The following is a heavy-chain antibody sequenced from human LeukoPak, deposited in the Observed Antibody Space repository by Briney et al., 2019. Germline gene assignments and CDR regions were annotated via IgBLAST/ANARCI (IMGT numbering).Heavy chain of an antibody. Sequence: ASVKVSCKASGYTFTSYYMHWVRQATGQGLEWMGWMNPNSGNTGYAQKFRGRVTMTRNTSISTAYMELSSLRSEDTAVYYCARGGIVVVPAADNWFDPWGQGTLVTVSS. CDR2: MNPNSGNT. CDR3: ARGGIVVVPAADNWFDP. J-gene: IGHJ5*02. V-gene: IGHV1-8*02. CDR1: GYTFTSYY. D-gene: IGHD2-2*01.